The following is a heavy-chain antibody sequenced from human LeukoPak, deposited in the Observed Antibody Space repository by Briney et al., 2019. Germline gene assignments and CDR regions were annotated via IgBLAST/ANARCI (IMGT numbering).Heavy chain of an antibody. V-gene: IGHV3-23*01. CDR3: AKDLRGIQLKDY. Sequence: PGGSLRLSCAASGFTFSSYAMSWVRQAPGKGLEWVSAISGSGGSTFYADSVKGRFTISRDNSKNTLYLQMNSLRAEDTAVYYCAKDLRGIQLKDYWGQGTLVTVSS. J-gene: IGHJ4*02. CDR1: GFTFSSYA. CDR2: ISGSGGST. D-gene: IGHD1-1*01.